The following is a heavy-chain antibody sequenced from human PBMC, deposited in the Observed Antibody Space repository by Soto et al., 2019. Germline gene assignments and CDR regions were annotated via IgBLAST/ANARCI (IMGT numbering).Heavy chain of an antibody. Sequence: QVQLVQSGAEVKKPGASVKISCKASGYTFTNHAMNWVRQAPGQGLEWMGWINAGAGDTKYSQKFQGRMIMTRDTSATTVYVELNSLTSEDTAVYYCARWNYGHPDHWGQGTLVTVSS. CDR1: GYTFTNHA. CDR3: ARWNYGHPDH. J-gene: IGHJ4*02. D-gene: IGHD1-7*01. V-gene: IGHV1-3*01. CDR2: INAGAGDT.